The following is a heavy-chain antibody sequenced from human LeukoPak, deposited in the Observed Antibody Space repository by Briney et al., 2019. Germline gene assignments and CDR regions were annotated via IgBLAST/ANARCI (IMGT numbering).Heavy chain of an antibody. CDR1: GGSISSGSYY. J-gene: IGHJ5*02. CDR3: GRNFVGVPAGNCFAP. V-gene: IGHV4-61*02. CDR2: IYTSGST. Sequence: SQTLSLTCTVSGGSISSGSYYWSWIRQPAGKGLEWIGRIYTSGSTNYNPSLKSRVTISVDTSKNQFSLKLSSVTAADTAVYYGGRNFVGVPAGNCFAPGGREPLVPVS. D-gene: IGHD2-15*01.